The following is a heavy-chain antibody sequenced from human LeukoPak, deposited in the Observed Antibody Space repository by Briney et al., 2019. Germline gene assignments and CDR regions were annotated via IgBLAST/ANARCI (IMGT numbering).Heavy chain of an antibody. Sequence: GGSLRLSCVASGFTFSNYWMSWVRQVPGKGLEWVANIKQDESEKYYVDSVKGRFTISRDNAKNSLYLQLNSLRAEDTAVYYCAKGDFPRHFFDYWGQGTLVTVSS. V-gene: IGHV3-7*03. CDR2: IKQDESEK. J-gene: IGHJ4*02. CDR1: GFTFSNYW. D-gene: IGHD3-3*01. CDR3: AKGDFPRHFFDY.